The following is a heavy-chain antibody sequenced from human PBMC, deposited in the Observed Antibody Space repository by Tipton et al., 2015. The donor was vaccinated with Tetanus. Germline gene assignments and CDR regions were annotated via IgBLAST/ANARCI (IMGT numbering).Heavy chain of an antibody. V-gene: IGHV4-31*03. D-gene: IGHD3-22*01. CDR3: ARNPASVITRVDY. Sequence: TLSLTCTVSGGSISSSSYYWGWIRQPPGKGLEWIGYIYYSGSTYYNPSLKSRVTISVDTSKNQFSLKLSSVTAADTAVYYCARNPASVITRVDYWGQGTLVTVSS. CDR2: IYYSGST. CDR1: GGSISSSSYY. J-gene: IGHJ4*02.